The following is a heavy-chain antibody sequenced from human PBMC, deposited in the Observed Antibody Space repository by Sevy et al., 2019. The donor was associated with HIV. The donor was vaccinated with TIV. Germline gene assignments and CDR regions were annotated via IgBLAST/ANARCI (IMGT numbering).Heavy chain of an antibody. CDR3: ATRFSSSWYTDDAFDI. D-gene: IGHD6-13*01. Sequence: ASVKVSCKVSGYTLTELSMHWVRQAPGKGLEWMGGFDPEDGETIYAQKFQGRVTMTEDTSTDTAYMELSSLRSEDTAVYYCATRFSSSWYTDDAFDIWGQRTMVTVSS. V-gene: IGHV1-24*01. CDR2: FDPEDGET. CDR1: GYTLTELS. J-gene: IGHJ3*02.